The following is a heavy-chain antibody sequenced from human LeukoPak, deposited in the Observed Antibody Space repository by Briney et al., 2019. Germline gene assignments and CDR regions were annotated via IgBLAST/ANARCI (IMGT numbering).Heavy chain of an antibody. J-gene: IGHJ3*02. CDR2: IYYSGST. V-gene: IGHV4-39*01. Sequence: SETLSLTCTVSGGSISNNSYYWGWIRQPPGKGLEWIGSIYYSGSTFYNPSLKSRVTIFVDTSKNQFSLKLSSVTAPDTAVYYCARGIAAAPERAFDIWGQGTMVTVSS. D-gene: IGHD6-13*01. CDR1: GGSISNNSYY. CDR3: ARGIAAAPERAFDI.